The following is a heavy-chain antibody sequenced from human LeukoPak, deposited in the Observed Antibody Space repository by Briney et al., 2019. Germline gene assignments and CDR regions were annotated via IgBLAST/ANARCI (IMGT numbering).Heavy chain of an antibody. D-gene: IGHD3-3*01. CDR2: ISYDGSNK. V-gene: IGHV3-30*04. CDR3: ARVFTPNLIFPRQKNAFDV. CDR1: GFTVSSYA. J-gene: IGHJ3*01. Sequence: GGSLRLSCAASGFTVSSYAMHWVRQAPGKGLEWVALISYDGSNKYYADSVKGRFTISRDNSKNTLYLQMNSLRAEDTAVYYCARVFTPNLIFPRQKNAFDVWGQGTMVTVSS.